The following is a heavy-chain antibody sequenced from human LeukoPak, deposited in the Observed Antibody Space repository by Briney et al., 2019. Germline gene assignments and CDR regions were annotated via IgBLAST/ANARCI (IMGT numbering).Heavy chain of an antibody. D-gene: IGHD3-22*01. CDR2: IRYDGSNK. V-gene: IGHV3-30*02. CDR3: ARDSVRLLPLHTIVEVTLDY. J-gene: IGHJ4*02. Sequence: PGGSLRLSCAASGFIFSSYGMHWVRQAPGKGLEWVTFIRYDGSNKYYADSVKGRFTISRDNSKNTLYLQMDSLRAEDTAVYYCARDSVRLLPLHTIVEVTLDYWGQGILVTVSS. CDR1: GFIFSSYG.